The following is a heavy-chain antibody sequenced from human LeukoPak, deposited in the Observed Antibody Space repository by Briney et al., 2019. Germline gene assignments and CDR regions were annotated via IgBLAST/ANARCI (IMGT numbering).Heavy chain of an antibody. CDR1: GFTFSNAW. CDR3: TTDWSYQANAFDI. V-gene: IGHV3-15*01. CDR2: IKSKTDGGTT. Sequence: GWSLRLSCAASGFTFSNAWMSWIRQAPGKGLHWVGRIKSKTDGGTTDYAAPVKGRFTISRDDSKNTLYLQMNSLKTEDTAVYYCTTDWSYQANAFDIWGQGTMVTVSS. D-gene: IGHD1-26*01. J-gene: IGHJ3*02.